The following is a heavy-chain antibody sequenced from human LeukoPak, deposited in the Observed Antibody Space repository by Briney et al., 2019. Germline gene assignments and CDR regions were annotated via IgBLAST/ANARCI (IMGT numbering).Heavy chain of an antibody. Sequence: GGSLRLSCAASGFTFSNYWMSWVRQAPGKGLEWVANIKQDGSEKYYVDSVKGRFTISRDNAKNSLSLQMNSLRAEDTAVYYCARGPLRWGRLTFYFDYWGQGTLVTVSS. D-gene: IGHD5-24*01. CDR2: IKQDGSEK. J-gene: IGHJ4*02. CDR3: ARGPLRWGRLTFYFDY. CDR1: GFTFSNYW. V-gene: IGHV3-7*01.